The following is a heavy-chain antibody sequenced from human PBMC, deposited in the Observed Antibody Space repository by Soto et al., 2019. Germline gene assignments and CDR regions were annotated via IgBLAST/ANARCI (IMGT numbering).Heavy chain of an antibody. J-gene: IGHJ4*02. CDR3: ARDLGWAFDS. D-gene: IGHD6-19*01. V-gene: IGHV3-66*01. Sequence: EVQLVESGGGVVQPGGSLRLSCAASGFAVSSKYMSWVRQPPGREPEWVALFNNVGSIYYSESVKGRFTISRDSSKNTLDLQLNSLRAEDTAVYYCARDLGWAFDSWGQGTLVTVSS. CDR1: GFAVSSKY. CDR2: FNNVGSI.